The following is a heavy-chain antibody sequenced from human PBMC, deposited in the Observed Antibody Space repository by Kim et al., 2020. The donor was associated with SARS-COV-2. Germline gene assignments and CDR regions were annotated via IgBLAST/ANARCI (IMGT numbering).Heavy chain of an antibody. J-gene: IGHJ4*02. CDR1: GFTFSTYA. CDR2: ISGGGHTI. Sequence: GGSLRLSCAASGFTFSTYAMSWVRQAPGKGLEWVSGISGGGHTIQYADSVKGRFTISRDNSKNMLYLQMNSLITEDTAIYYCADTWYGRVFWGQGNLVTV. CDR3: ADTWYGRVF. V-gene: IGHV3-23*01. D-gene: IGHD6-13*01.